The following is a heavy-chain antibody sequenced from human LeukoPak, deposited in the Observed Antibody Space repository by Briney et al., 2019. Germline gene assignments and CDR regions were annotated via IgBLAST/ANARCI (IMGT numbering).Heavy chain of an antibody. V-gene: IGHV1-46*01. J-gene: IGHJ4*02. Sequence: GXSVKVXXKASGYSFTSYYIHWVRLAPGQGLEWMGVINPSGGSTRYAQKFQDRVTITRDMATRTVYMELRSLRSGDTAIYYCEREGVSGSYLEYWGQGTLVTVSS. CDR2: INPSGGST. CDR3: EREGVSGSYLEY. D-gene: IGHD1-26*01. CDR1: GYSFTSYY.